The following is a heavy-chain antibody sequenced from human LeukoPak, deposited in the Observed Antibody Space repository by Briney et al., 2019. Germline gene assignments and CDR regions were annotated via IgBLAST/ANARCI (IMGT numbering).Heavy chain of an antibody. Sequence: SETLSLTCTVSGGSISSGDYYWSWIRQPPGKGLEWIGYIYYSGSTYYNPSLKSRVTISLDTSKNQFSLKLSSVTAADTAVYYCARAVRGVISAGYYFDYWGQGTLVTVSS. CDR3: ARAVRGVISAGYYFDY. J-gene: IGHJ4*02. CDR2: IYYSGST. D-gene: IGHD3-10*01. CDR1: GGSISSGDYY. V-gene: IGHV4-30-4*01.